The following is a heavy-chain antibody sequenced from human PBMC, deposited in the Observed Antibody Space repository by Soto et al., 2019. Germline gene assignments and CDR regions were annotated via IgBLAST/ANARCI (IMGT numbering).Heavy chain of an antibody. Sequence: QVQLQQWGAGLLKPSETLSLTCAVYGGSFSGYYWSWIRQPPGKGLEWIGEINPSGSTNYNPSLKSRVTISVDTSKNQFSLKLSSVTAADTAVYYCARVPLTYSSTIDYWGQGTLVTVSS. CDR3: ARVPLTYSSTIDY. CDR2: INPSGST. CDR1: GGSFSGYY. V-gene: IGHV4-34*01. J-gene: IGHJ4*02. D-gene: IGHD4-4*01.